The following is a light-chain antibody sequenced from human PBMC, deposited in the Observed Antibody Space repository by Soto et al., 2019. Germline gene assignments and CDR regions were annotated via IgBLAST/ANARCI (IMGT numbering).Light chain of an antibody. CDR3: LSKTSSISYV. CDR2: EVS. Sequence: QSALTQPASVSGSPGQSITISCTGTTSDVGGYNYVSWYQQHPGKVPKLLIHEVSNRPSGVSNRFSGSKSGNTASLTISGLQAEDEADYYCLSKTSSISYVVGTGTKV. CDR1: TSDVGGYNY. V-gene: IGLV2-14*01. J-gene: IGLJ1*01.